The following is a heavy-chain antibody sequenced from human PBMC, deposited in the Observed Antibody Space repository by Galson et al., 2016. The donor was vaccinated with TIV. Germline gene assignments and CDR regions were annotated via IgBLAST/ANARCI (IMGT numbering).Heavy chain of an antibody. CDR1: GYTLSSYS. Sequence: QSGAEVKKPGASVKVSCKASGYTLSSYSISWVRQAPGQGLEWLGWISGYNGNKNYAQKCQGRITMTTEPSTSTAYMELRSIRSDDTAVYYCARVPTKTFDFWSGYDNSFCMDVWGKGTTVTVSS. J-gene: IGHJ6*03. CDR2: ISGYNGNK. V-gene: IGHV1-18*01. CDR3: ARVPTKTFDFWSGYDNSFCMDV. D-gene: IGHD3-3*01.